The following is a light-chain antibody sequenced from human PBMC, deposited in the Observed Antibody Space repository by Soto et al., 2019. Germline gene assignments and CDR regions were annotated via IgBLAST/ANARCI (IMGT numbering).Light chain of an antibody. J-gene: IGKJ2*01. CDR3: QQYNHWPLYT. CDR2: DAS. V-gene: IGKV3-15*01. Sequence: EVVMTQSPATLSVSPGERATLSCRASQSVSRNLAWYQQRPGRAPRLLIYDASTRATNIPTRFSGSGSGTEFTLNISSRQSEDFAVYYCQQYNHWPLYTFGQGTKLEIK. CDR1: QSVSRN.